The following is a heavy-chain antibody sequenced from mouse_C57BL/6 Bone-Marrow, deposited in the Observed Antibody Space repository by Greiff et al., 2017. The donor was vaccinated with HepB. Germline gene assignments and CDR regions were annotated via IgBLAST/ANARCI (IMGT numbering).Heavy chain of an antibody. CDR1: GYTFTSYW. Sequence: VQLKQPGAELVKPGASVKLSCKASGYTFTSYWMHWVKQRPGQGLEWIGMIHPNSGSTNYNEKFKSKATLTVDKSSSTAYMQLSSLTSEDSAVYYCAIRWLLYAMDYWGQGTSVTVSS. V-gene: IGHV1-64*01. D-gene: IGHD2-3*01. CDR2: IHPNSGST. CDR3: AIRWLLYAMDY. J-gene: IGHJ4*01.